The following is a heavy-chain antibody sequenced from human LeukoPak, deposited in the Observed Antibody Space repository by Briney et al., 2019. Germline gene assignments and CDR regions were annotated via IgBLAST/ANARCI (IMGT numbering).Heavy chain of an antibody. CDR3: ARGSHYGPVDY. Sequence: PSQTLSLTCTVSGGSISSGGYYWSWIRQHPGKGLEWIGYIYYSGSTYYNPSLKSRVTISVDTSKKQFSLKLSSVTAADTAVYYCARGSHYGPVDYWGQGTLVTVSS. CDR1: GGSISSGGYY. D-gene: IGHD4-17*01. J-gene: IGHJ4*02. V-gene: IGHV4-31*03. CDR2: IYYSGST.